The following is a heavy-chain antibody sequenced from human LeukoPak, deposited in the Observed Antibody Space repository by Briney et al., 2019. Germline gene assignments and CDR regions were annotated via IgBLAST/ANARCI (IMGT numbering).Heavy chain of an antibody. CDR3: ARGVRTAVAGLDY. CDR2: IYSDDST. Sequence: PGGSLRLSCAASGFTVSGNYMSWVRQAPGKGLVWVSLIYSDDSTYYADSVKGRFTISRDNSKNTLYLQMNSLRDEDTAVYYCARGVRTAVAGLDYWGQGTLVTVSS. CDR1: GFTVSGNY. J-gene: IGHJ4*02. V-gene: IGHV3-53*01. D-gene: IGHD6-19*01.